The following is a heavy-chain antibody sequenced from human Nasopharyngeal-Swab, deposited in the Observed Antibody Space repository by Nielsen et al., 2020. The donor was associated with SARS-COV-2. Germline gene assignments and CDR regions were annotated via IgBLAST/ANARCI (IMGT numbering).Heavy chain of an antibody. J-gene: IGHJ4*02. CDR3: ARVFGWELLRDGFDY. CDR1: GFTVSSNY. D-gene: IGHD1-26*01. Sequence: GGSLRLSCAASGFTVSSNYMSWVRQAPGKGLEWVANIKQDGSEKYYVDSVKGRFTISRDNAKNSLYLQMNSLRAEDTAVYYCARVFGWELLRDGFDYWGQGTLVTVSS. V-gene: IGHV3-7*01. CDR2: IKQDGSEK.